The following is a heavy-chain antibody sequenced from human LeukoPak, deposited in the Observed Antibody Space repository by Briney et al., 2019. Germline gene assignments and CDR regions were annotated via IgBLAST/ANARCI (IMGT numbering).Heavy chain of an antibody. CDR2: ISGSGGST. Sequence: GGSLRLSCAASGFTFNTYAMSWVRQAPGKGLEWVSAISGSGGSTYYADSVKGRFTISRDNSKNTLYLQMNSLRAEDTAVYYCAKSYLSSGSSLASDYWGQGTLVTVSS. V-gene: IGHV3-23*01. CDR1: GFTFNTYA. D-gene: IGHD1-26*01. J-gene: IGHJ4*02. CDR3: AKSYLSSGSSLASDY.